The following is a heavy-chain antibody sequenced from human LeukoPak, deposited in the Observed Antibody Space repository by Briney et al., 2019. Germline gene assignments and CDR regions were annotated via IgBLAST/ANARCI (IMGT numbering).Heavy chain of an antibody. CDR1: GGSISSGSYY. CDR2: IYTSGST. CDR3: AREAYCYDSSGLNGNAFDI. J-gene: IGHJ3*02. V-gene: IGHV4-61*02. Sequence: KASQTLSLTCTLSGGSISSGSYYWSWIRQPAGKGLEWIGRIYTSGSTNYNPSLKSRVTISVDTSKNQFSLKLSSVTAADTAVYYCAREAYCYDSSGLNGNAFDIWGQGTMVTVSS. D-gene: IGHD3-22*01.